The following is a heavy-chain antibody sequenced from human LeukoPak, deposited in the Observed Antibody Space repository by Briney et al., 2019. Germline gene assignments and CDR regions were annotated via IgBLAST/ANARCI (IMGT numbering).Heavy chain of an antibody. CDR3: TTGPAGGIDDY. CDR1: GFTFSDAW. Sequence: GGSLRLSCAASGFTFSDAWMSWVRQAPGKGLEWVGRTKSITDGGTTDYAAPVKGRFTISRDDSKNTLYLQMNSLKTEDTAVYYCTTGPAGGIDDYWGQGTLVTVSS. V-gene: IGHV3-15*01. J-gene: IGHJ4*02. CDR2: TKSITDGGTT. D-gene: IGHD4-23*01.